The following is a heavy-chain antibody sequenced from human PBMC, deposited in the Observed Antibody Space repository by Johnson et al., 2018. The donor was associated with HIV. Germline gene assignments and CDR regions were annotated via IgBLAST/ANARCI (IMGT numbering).Heavy chain of an antibody. CDR2: ISYDGSNK. Sequence: QVQLVESGGGVAQPGRSLRLSCAASGFTFSSYGMHWVRQAPGRGLEWVAVISYDGSNKYYADSVKGRFTISRDNSKNTLYLQMNSLRAEDTAIYFCASQFAGNNWSPVAFDIWGQGTMVTVSS. V-gene: IGHV3-30*03. CDR3: ASQFAGNNWSPVAFDI. J-gene: IGHJ3*02. D-gene: IGHD1-1*01. CDR1: GFTFSSYG.